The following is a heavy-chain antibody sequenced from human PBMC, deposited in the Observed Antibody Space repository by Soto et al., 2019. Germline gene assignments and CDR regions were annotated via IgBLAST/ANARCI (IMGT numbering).Heavy chain of an antibody. CDR3: AKKSCSSPGCPYGMDV. D-gene: IGHD2-2*01. J-gene: IGHJ6*02. Sequence: PGGSLRLSCAASGFNFNAYVMNWVRQAPGKGLEWVSIISFTGDSRYYADSVKDRFTISRDNSQNTLYLQMNSLRAEDTAVYYCAKKSCSSPGCPYGMDVWGQGTTVTVSS. V-gene: IGHV3-23*01. CDR1: GFNFNAYV. CDR2: ISFTGDSR.